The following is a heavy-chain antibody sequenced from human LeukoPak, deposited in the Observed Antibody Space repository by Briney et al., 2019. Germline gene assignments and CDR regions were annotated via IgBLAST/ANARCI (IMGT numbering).Heavy chain of an antibody. CDR1: GFTFSSYA. CDR2: LSDDGSDK. D-gene: IGHD6-19*01. Sequence: GGSLRLSCAASGFTFSSYAMHWVRQAPGKGLEWVAVLSDDGSDKYYADSVKGRFTISRDNSKNTLYLQMNSLRAEDTAVYNCARDSSGSGFFDYWGQGSLVTVSS. CDR3: ARDSSGSGFFDY. V-gene: IGHV3-30*04. J-gene: IGHJ4*02.